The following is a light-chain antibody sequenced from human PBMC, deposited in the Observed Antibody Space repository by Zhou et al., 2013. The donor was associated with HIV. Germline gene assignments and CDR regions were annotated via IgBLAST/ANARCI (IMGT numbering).Light chain of an antibody. CDR1: QGIVNY. CDR3: QQRGNWPLT. CDR2: DAS. V-gene: IGKV3-11*01. J-gene: IGKJ4*01. Sequence: EVVLTQSPATLSLSPGERATLSCRASQGIVNYLAWYQQKPGQAPRLLIYDASKRAPGIPDRFSGSGSATDFTLTISSLEPEDFAVYYCQQRGNWPLTFGGGTRVEIK.